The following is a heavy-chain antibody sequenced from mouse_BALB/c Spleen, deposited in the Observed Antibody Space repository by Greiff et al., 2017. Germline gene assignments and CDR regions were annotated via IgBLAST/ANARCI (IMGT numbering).Heavy chain of an antibody. CDR3: ARSDGNYALDY. V-gene: IGHV14-3*02. Sequence: EVKLVESGAELVKPGASVKLSCTASGFNIKDTYMHWVKQRPEQGLEWIGRIDPANGNTKYDPKFQGKATITADTSSNTAYLQLSSLTSEDTAVYYCARSDGNYALDYWGQGTTLTVSS. J-gene: IGHJ2*01. D-gene: IGHD2-1*01. CDR1: GFNIKDTY. CDR2: IDPANGNT.